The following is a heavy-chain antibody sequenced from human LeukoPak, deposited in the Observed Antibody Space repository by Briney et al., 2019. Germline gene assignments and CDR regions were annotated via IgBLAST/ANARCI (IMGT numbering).Heavy chain of an antibody. J-gene: IGHJ3*02. CDR2: TNHSGST. D-gene: IGHD5-18*01. Sequence: SETLSLTCAVYGGSFSGYYWSWIRQPPGKGLEWIGETNHSGSTNYNPSLKSRVTISVDTSKNQFSLKLSSVTAADTAVYYCARYSYGSIDAFDIWGQGTMVTVSS. CDR1: GGSFSGYY. V-gene: IGHV4-34*01. CDR3: ARYSYGSIDAFDI.